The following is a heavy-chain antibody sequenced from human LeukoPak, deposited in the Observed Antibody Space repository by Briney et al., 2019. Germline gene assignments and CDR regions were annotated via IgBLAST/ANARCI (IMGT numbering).Heavy chain of an antibody. V-gene: IGHV3-48*01. CDR2: ISSSGSI. J-gene: IGHJ4*02. Sequence: GGSLRLSCAASGFTFSSYDMNWVRQAPGKGLEWVSYISSSGSIYNADSVKGRFTISRDNAKNSPYLQMNSLRAEDTAVYYCARAFDYWGQGTLATVSS. CDR1: GFTFSSYD. CDR3: ARAFDY.